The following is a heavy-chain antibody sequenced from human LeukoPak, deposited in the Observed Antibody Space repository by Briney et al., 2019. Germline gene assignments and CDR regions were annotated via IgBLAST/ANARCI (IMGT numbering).Heavy chain of an antibody. J-gene: IGHJ6*02. D-gene: IGHD5-18*01. CDR2: ISSSGSTI. V-gene: IGHV3-11*01. Sequence: GGSLRLSCAPSRFTFRDYYMTWIRHAPGKALGWISYISSSGSTIYYADSVKGRFTISRDNAKNSLYLQMNSLRAEDPAVYYCARDLGVQLSYYYGMDVWGQGTTVTVSS. CDR3: ARDLGVQLSYYYGMDV. CDR1: RFTFRDYY.